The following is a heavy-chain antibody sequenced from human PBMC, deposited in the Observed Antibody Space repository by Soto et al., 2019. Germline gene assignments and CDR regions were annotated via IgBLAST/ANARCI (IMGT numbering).Heavy chain of an antibody. Sequence: GGSLRLSCAASGFTFSSYAMHWVRQAPGKGLEWVAVISYDGSNKYYADSVKGRFTISRDNSKNTLYLQMNSLRAEDTAVYYCARDSGDGYFDYWGQGTLVTVSS. V-gene: IGHV3-30-3*01. D-gene: IGHD5-12*01. CDR1: GFTFSSYA. CDR2: ISYDGSNK. J-gene: IGHJ4*02. CDR3: ARDSGDGYFDY.